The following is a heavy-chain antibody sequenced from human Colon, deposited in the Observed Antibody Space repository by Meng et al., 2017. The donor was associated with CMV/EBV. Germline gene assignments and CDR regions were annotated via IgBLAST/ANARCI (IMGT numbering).Heavy chain of an antibody. Sequence: CAVSGASSSDGYWWTWVRQPPGKGLEWIGEMSHSGASNYNPSLKSRVTMSVDKSKNQFSLNLISVTAADTAVYFCASSSGWWRIDSWGQGALVTVSS. CDR1: GASSSDGYW. CDR3: ASSSGWWRIDS. V-gene: IGHV4-4*01. D-gene: IGHD6-19*01. CDR2: MSHSGAS. J-gene: IGHJ4*02.